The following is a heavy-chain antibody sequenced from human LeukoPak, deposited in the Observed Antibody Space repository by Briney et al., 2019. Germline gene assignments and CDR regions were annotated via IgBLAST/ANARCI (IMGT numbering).Heavy chain of an antibody. CDR2: ISYDGSNK. D-gene: IGHD3-9*01. CDR3: ARDRVSLRYFDWFGY. Sequence: QPGGSLRLSCAASGFTFSSYAMSWVRQAPGKGLEWVAVISYDGSNKYYADSVKGRFTISRDNSKNTLYLQMNSLRAEDTAVYYCARDRVSLRYFDWFGYWGQGTLVTVSS. J-gene: IGHJ4*02. CDR1: GFTFSSYA. V-gene: IGHV3-30*04.